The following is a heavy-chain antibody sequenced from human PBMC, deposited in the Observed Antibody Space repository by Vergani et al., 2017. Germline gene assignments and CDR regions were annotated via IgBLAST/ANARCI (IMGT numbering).Heavy chain of an antibody. J-gene: IGHJ4*02. Sequence: QVQLQESGPGLVKPSETLSLTCTVFGGSVSSGCYYWSWTRQPPGKGLDWIGYIYYSGSTNYNPSLKSRVTISVDTSRHQFSLKLSSVTAADTAVYNCARTYYESSGYYSCFDCWSQGSLVTVSS. CDR2: IYYSGST. V-gene: IGHV4-61*01. CDR1: GGSVSSGCYY. D-gene: IGHD3-22*01. CDR3: ARTYYESSGYYSCFDC.